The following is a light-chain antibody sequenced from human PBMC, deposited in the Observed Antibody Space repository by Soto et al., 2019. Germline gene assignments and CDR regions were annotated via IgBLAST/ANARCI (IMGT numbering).Light chain of an antibody. Sequence: QSVLTQPPSVSGAPGQRVTMSCTGSSSNIGAGYDVHWYQQLPGTAPKLLIYGNNNRPSGVPDRFSGSKSGTSASLAITGLQAEDEADYYCQSYDTSLSAVVFGGGTKVTVL. V-gene: IGLV1-40*01. J-gene: IGLJ3*02. CDR2: GNN. CDR3: QSYDTSLSAVV. CDR1: SSNIGAGYD.